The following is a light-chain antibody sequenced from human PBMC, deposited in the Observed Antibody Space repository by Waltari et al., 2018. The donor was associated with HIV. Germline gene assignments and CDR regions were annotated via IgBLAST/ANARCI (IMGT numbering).Light chain of an antibody. J-gene: IGLJ2*01. CDR2: EVT. Sequence: QSALTQPPSASGSLGQSVTISCTGSSSYIGAYASVSWFQQHPHSAPKLLLYEVTKRPSGVPDRFSGSRSGDTAFLSVSGLQPDDSAAYFCSSYGDNIRVLFGGGTNLTVL. CDR3: SSYGDNIRVL. CDR1: SSYIGAYAS. V-gene: IGLV2-8*01.